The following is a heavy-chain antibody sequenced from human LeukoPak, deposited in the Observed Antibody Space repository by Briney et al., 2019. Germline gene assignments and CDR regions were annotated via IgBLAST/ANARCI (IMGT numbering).Heavy chain of an antibody. CDR2: TYYRSKWYN. D-gene: IGHD6-19*01. CDR1: GDSVSSNSAA. CDR3: ARGGLRSPGWLRFLRHSSGWSPRDY. Sequence: SQTLSLTCAISGDSVSSNSAAWNWIRQSPSRGLEWLGRTYYRSKWYNDYAVSVKSRITINPDTSKNQFSLQLNSVTPEDTAVYYCARGGLRSPGWLRFLRHSSGWSPRDYWGQGTLVTVSS. V-gene: IGHV6-1*01. J-gene: IGHJ4*02.